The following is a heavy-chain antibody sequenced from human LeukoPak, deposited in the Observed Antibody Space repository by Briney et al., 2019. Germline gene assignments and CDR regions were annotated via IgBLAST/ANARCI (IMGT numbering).Heavy chain of an antibody. V-gene: IGHV4-59*01. J-gene: IGHJ4*02. CDR1: GGSISSYY. CDR3: ARDRSPNAFDY. Sequence: PSETLSLTCTVSGGSISSYYWSWIRHPPGKGLEWIGYIYYSGSTNYNPSLKSRVTISVDTSKNQFSLKLSSVTAADTAVYYCARDRSPNAFDYWGQGTLVTVSS. CDR2: IYYSGST. D-gene: IGHD2-8*01.